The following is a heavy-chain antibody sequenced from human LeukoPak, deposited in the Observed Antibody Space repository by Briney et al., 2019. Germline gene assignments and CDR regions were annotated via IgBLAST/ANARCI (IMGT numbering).Heavy chain of an antibody. CDR3: ARSTVLVPAAIHYYYYYMDV. Sequence: SVKVSCKASGYTFTGYYLHWVRLAPGQGLDWMGGIIPIFGTANYAQKFQGRVTITADESTSTAYMELSSLRSEDTAVYYCARSTVLVPAAIHYYYYYMDVWGKGTTVTISS. CDR1: GYTFTGYY. CDR2: IIPIFGTA. D-gene: IGHD2-2*01. J-gene: IGHJ6*03. V-gene: IGHV1-69*13.